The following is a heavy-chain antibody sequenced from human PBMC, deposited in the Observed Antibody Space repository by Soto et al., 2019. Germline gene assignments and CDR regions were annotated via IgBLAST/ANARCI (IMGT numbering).Heavy chain of an antibody. J-gene: IGHJ6*02. CDR1: GFTFSSYA. Sequence: PGGSLRLSCAASGFTFSSYAMSWVRQAPGKGLEWVSAISGSGGSTYYADSVKGRFTISRDNSKNTLYLQMNSLRAEDTAVYYFAKEMGLEWLFPAYYGMDVWGQGTTVTVSS. CDR3: AKEMGLEWLFPAYYGMDV. V-gene: IGHV3-23*01. D-gene: IGHD3-3*01. CDR2: ISGSGGST.